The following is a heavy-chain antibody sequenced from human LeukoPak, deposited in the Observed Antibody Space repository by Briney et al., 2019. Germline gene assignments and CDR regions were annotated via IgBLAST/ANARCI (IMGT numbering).Heavy chain of an antibody. J-gene: IGHJ6*02. CDR1: RFTLSSYW. Sequence: GGSLRLSCAVSRFTLSSYWMSWVRQAPGKGLEWVANIKQDGSEKYYVDSVKGRFTISRDNAKNSLYLQMNSLRAEDTAVYYCARDPGIVVGAPGAYYGMDVWGQGTTVTVSS. CDR2: IKQDGSEK. CDR3: ARDPGIVVGAPGAYYGMDV. V-gene: IGHV3-7*01. D-gene: IGHD2-15*01.